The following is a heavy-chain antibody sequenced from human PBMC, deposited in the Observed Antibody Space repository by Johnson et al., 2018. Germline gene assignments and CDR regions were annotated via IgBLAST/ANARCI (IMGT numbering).Heavy chain of an antibody. J-gene: IGHJ3*02. CDR1: GFTFSSYG. V-gene: IGHV3-30*03. CDR2: ISYVGSNK. CDR3: ARDWVVVAATDAFDI. Sequence: QVQLVESGGGVVQPGRSLRLSCAASGFTFSSYGMHWVRQAPGKGLEWVAVISYVGSNKYYEDSVKGRFTISRDNSNNPLYLQRNSLRAEDTAVYYCARDWVVVAATDAFDIWGQGTMVTVSS. D-gene: IGHD2-15*01.